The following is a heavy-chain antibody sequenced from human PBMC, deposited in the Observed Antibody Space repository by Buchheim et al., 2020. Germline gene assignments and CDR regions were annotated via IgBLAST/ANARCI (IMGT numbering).Heavy chain of an antibody. CDR1: GFTFSTYW. V-gene: IGHV3-7*04. J-gene: IGHJ4*02. CDR3: ARDRMYSRSSSLPFY. D-gene: IGHD6-6*01. Sequence: EVQLVESGGGLVQPGGSLRLSCAASGFTFSTYWMSWVRQAPGKGLEWVANIKQDGSEKFYVDSVKGRFTISRDNAKNSLYLQMSSLRVDDTAVYYCARDRMYSRSSSLPFYWGQGTL. CDR2: IKQDGSEK.